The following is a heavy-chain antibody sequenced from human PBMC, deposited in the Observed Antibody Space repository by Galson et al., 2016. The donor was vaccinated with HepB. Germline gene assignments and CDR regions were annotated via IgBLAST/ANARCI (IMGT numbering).Heavy chain of an antibody. J-gene: IGHJ4*02. V-gene: IGHV3-30*18. D-gene: IGHD2-2*01. CDR1: GFTFSSYG. Sequence: SLRLSCAASGFTFSSYGMHWVRQAPGKGLEWVAVISYDGSKKYVADSVKGRVTISRDNSKNTLNLQMNSLRAEDTAIYYCAKDCIVPVAISMCYWGQGTLVTVSS. CDR3: AKDCIVPVAISMCY. CDR2: ISYDGSKK.